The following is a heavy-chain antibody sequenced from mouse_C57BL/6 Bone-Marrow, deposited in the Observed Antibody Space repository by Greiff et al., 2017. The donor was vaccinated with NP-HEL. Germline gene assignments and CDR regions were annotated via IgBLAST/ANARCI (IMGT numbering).Heavy chain of an antibody. J-gene: IGHJ3*01. CDR2: IYPRSGNT. Sequence: QVQLQQSGAELARPGASVKLSCKASGYTFTSYGISWVKQRTGQGLEWIGEIYPRSGNTYYNEKFKGKATLTADKSSSTAYMELRSLTSEDSAVYFCARKRWLLQIAYWGQGTLVTVSA. V-gene: IGHV1-81*01. D-gene: IGHD2-3*01. CDR1: GYTFTSYG. CDR3: ARKRWLLQIAY.